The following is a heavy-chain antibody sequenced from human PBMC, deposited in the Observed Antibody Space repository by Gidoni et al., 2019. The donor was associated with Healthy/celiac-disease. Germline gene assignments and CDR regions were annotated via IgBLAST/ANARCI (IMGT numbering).Heavy chain of an antibody. V-gene: IGHV3-48*02. J-gene: IGHJ4*02. CDR1: GFTFSRYR. Sequence: EVQLVESGGGLVQPGWSLRPSCPASGFTFSRYRMNWVRQAPGKGLEWVSYISSSSSTIYYADSVKGRFTISRDNAKNSLYLQMNSLRDEDTAVYYCARVGYQTGDWGQGTLVTVSS. CDR3: ARVGYQTGD. CDR2: ISSSSSTI. D-gene: IGHD2-2*01.